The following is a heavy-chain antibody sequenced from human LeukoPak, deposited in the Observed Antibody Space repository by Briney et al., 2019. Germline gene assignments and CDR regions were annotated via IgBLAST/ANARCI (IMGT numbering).Heavy chain of an antibody. D-gene: IGHD3-10*01. CDR3: AKDPAQGSGRDYDP. J-gene: IGHJ5*02. Sequence: SETLSLTCTVSGASISSGSYYWSWIRQPAGKGVEWIGRINASGSTNYNPSLKSRVTISVDTSKNQFSLKLSSVTAADTAVYYCAKDPAQGSGRDYDPWGQGILVTVSS. CDR2: INASGST. V-gene: IGHV4-61*02. CDR1: GASISSGSYY.